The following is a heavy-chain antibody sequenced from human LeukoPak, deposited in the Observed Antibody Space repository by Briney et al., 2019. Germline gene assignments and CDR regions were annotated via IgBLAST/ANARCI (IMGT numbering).Heavy chain of an antibody. CDR2: ISAYNGNT. CDR3: ARDRGPIFGVVITPIDY. J-gene: IGHJ4*02. V-gene: IGHV1-18*01. CDR1: GYTFTSYG. D-gene: IGHD3-3*01. Sequence: RASVKVSCKASGYTFTSYGISWVRQAPGQGLEWMGWISAYNGNTNYAQKLQGRVTMTTDTSTSTAYMELRSLRSDDTAVYYCARDRGPIFGVVITPIDYWGQGTLVTVSS.